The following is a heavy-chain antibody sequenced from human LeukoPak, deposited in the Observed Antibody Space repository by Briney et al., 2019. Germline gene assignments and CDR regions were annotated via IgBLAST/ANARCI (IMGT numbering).Heavy chain of an antibody. CDR1: GGAISSGGDY. CDR2: IYYSGRT. V-gene: IGHV4-39*01. Sequence: PSQTLSLTCTVSGGAISSGGDYCGWVRPTPGRRLGWVGSIYYSGRTYYNPSLRSRVTISVDTSKNQFSLKLSSVTAADTAVYFCARRDYDFWSGYGNWYFDLWGRGTLVTVSS. J-gene: IGHJ2*01. D-gene: IGHD3-3*01. CDR3: ARRDYDFWSGYGNWYFDL.